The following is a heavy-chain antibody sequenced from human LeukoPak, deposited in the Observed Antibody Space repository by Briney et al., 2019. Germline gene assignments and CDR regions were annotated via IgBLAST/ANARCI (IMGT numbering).Heavy chain of an antibody. Sequence: SEPLSLTCGVHGGTFSGYHWSWIRQPPGKGLEWIGEISHSGNTVYNPSLKSRVTISVDTSNNQFSLRLTSVTAADTAVYYCATSSWNGGGGFDPWGQGTLVTVSS. CDR2: ISHSGNT. CDR3: ATSSWNGGGGFDP. D-gene: IGHD3-16*01. V-gene: IGHV4-34*08. CDR1: GGTFSGYH. J-gene: IGHJ5*02.